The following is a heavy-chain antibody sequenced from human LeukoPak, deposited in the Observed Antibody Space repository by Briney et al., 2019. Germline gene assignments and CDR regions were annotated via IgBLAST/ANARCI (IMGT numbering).Heavy chain of an antibody. CDR1: GGSFSGYY. V-gene: IGHV4-34*01. D-gene: IGHD7-27*01. J-gene: IGHJ4*02. CDR2: INHSGST. Sequence: SETLSLTCAVYGGSFSGYYWSWIRQPPGKGLEWIGEINHSGSTNYNPSLKSRVTISVDTSKNQFSLKLSSVTAADTAVYYCARGPNLDYWGQGTLVTVSS. CDR3: ARGPNLDY.